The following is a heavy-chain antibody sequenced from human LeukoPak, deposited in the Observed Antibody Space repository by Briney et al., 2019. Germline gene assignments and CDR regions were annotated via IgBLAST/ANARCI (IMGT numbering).Heavy chain of an antibody. CDR3: ARDIAGYSYGHDY. CDR2: ISGSGDGT. D-gene: IGHD5-18*01. J-gene: IGHJ4*02. V-gene: IGHV3-23*01. CDR1: GLSISNYG. Sequence: GGSLRLSCAASGLSISNYGMSWVRQAPGKGLEWVSAISGSGDGTYYADSVKGRFTISRDNSKNTLYLQMNSLRAEDTAVYYCARDIAGYSYGHDYWGQGTLVTVSS.